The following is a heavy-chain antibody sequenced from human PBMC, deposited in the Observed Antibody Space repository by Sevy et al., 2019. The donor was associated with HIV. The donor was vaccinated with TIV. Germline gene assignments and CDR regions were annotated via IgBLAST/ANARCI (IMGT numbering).Heavy chain of an antibody. D-gene: IGHD2-15*01. CDR3: ARGRGDVYCSGGSCYSNSDAFDI. V-gene: IGHV4-34*01. J-gene: IGHJ3*02. CDR1: DGSFSGYY. CDR2: INESGIT. Sequence: SETLSLTCAVHDGSFSGYYWNWIRQLPGKGLEWIGEINESGITYYNPSLKSRVTISVDTSKNQFSLKLSSVTAADTAVYYCARGRGDVYCSGGSCYSNSDAFDIWGQGTMVTVSS.